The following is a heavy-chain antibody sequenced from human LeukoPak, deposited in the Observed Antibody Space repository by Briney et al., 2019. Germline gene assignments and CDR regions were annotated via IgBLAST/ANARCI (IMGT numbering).Heavy chain of an antibody. CDR3: ARHAPLGYCTNGVCIMDAFDI. Sequence: SETLSLTCTVSGGSISSYYWSWIRQPPGKGLEWIGYIYYSGSTNYNPSLKSRVTISVDTSKNQFSLKLSSATAADTAVYYCARHAPLGYCTNGVCIMDAFDIWGQGTMVTVSS. V-gene: IGHV4-59*01. CDR2: IYYSGST. J-gene: IGHJ3*02. D-gene: IGHD2-8*01. CDR1: GGSISSYY.